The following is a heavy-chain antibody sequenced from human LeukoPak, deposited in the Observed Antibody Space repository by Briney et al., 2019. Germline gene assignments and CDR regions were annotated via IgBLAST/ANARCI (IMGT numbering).Heavy chain of an antibody. V-gene: IGHV3-7*03. CDR2: IKQDGSEK. J-gene: IGHJ4*02. CDR1: GFTFSDHW. CDR3: ARDTNWYPIDY. Sequence: GGSLRLSCAASGFTFSDHWMIWVRQAPGKGLEWVANIKQDGSEKNNVDSVKGRFTISRDNAKNSLYLQMNSLRAEDTAVYHCARDTNWYPIDYWGQGTLVTVSS. D-gene: IGHD1-1*01.